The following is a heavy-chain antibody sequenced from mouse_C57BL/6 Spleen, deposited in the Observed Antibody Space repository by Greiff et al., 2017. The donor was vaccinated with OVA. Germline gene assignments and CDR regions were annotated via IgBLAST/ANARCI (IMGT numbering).Heavy chain of an antibody. Sequence: VQLQQPGAELVKPGASVKLSCKASGYTFTSYWMQWVKQRPGQGLEWIGEIDPSDSYTNYNQKFKGKATLTVDTSSSTAYMQLSSLTSEDSAVYYCARRPHGGDYFDYWGQGTTLTVSS. CDR3: ARRPHGGDYFDY. J-gene: IGHJ2*01. CDR1: GYTFTSYW. CDR2: IDPSDSYT. V-gene: IGHV1-50*01.